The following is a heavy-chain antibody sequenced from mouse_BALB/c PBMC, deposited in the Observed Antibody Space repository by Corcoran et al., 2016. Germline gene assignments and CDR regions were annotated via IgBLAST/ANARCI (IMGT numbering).Heavy chain of an antibody. V-gene: IGHV1-77*01. Sequence: QVQLQQSGAELARPGASVKLSCKASGYTFTDYYINWVKQRTGQGLEWIGEIYPGSCNTYYNEKFKGKATLTADKSSSTAYMQLSSLTSEDSAVYFCARSNYGNYFDYWDQGTTLTVSS. CDR2: IYPGSCNT. CDR1: GYTFTDYY. D-gene: IGHD2-1*01. CDR3: ARSNYGNYFDY. J-gene: IGHJ2*01.